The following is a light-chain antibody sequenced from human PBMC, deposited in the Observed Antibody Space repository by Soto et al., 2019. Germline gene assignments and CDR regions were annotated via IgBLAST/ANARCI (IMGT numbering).Light chain of an antibody. CDR3: QQYGSSPGT. V-gene: IGKV3-15*01. CDR1: QSVRSN. Sequence: EIAMTQSQATLSVSPGERATLSCRASQSVRSNLAWYQQKPGQTPRLLISGASTRATGISARFSGSGSGTDFALTISRVQKQDIAVYFCQQYGSSPGTFGQGTKVDIK. J-gene: IGKJ1*01. CDR2: GAS.